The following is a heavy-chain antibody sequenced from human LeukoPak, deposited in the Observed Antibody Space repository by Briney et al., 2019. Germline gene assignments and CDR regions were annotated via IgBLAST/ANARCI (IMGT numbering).Heavy chain of an antibody. CDR1: GFSFSSYG. D-gene: IGHD2-15*01. V-gene: IGHV3-23*01. CDR2: ISVSATAT. Sequence: PGGSLRLSCAASGFSFSSYGMAWVRQAPGQGLEWVAVISVSATATNYAASVKGRFTISRDDSKNTLYLQMNSLGVEDTAAYYCVKEGGFRIPFDYWGQGTLVTVSS. CDR3: VKEGGFRIPFDY. J-gene: IGHJ4*02.